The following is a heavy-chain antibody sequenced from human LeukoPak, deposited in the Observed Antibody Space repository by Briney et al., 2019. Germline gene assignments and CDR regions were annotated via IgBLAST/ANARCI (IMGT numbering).Heavy chain of an antibody. V-gene: IGHV1-69*05. Sequence: ASVRVSCKASGGTFSSYAISWVRQAPGQGLEWMGGIIPIFGTANYAQKFQGRVTITTDESTNTAYMELSSLRSEDTAVYYCARDRSGSYFDYWGQGTLVTVSS. CDR2: IIPIFGTA. J-gene: IGHJ4*02. D-gene: IGHD1-26*01. CDR3: ARDRSGSYFDY. CDR1: GGTFSSYA.